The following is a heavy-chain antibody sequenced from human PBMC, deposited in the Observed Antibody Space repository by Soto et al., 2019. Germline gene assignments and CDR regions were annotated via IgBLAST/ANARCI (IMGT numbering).Heavy chain of an antibody. D-gene: IGHD3-10*01. CDR3: ARVYRARGVIGAYGMDV. V-gene: IGHV3-21*01. Sequence: PGGSLRLSCAASGFTFSSYSMNWVRQAPGKGLEWVSSISSSSSYIYYADSVKGRFTISRDNAKNSLYLQMNSLRAGDTAVYYCARVYRARGVIGAYGMDVWGQGTTVTVSS. CDR2: ISSSSSYI. CDR1: GFTFSSYS. J-gene: IGHJ6*02.